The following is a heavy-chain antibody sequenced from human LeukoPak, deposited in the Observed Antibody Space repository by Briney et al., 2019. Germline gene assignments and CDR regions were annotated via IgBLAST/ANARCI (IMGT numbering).Heavy chain of an antibody. J-gene: IGHJ3*02. Sequence: SETLSLTCTVSGGSISSSNYYWGWIRQPPGKGLEWIGNIYYSGTTYYNPSLKSRVTISVDTSKNQFSLKLSSVTAADTAVYYCADSSGWYDDAFDIWGQGTMVTVSS. D-gene: IGHD6-19*01. CDR2: IYYSGTT. CDR3: ADSSGWYDDAFDI. V-gene: IGHV4-39*07. CDR1: GGSISSSNYY.